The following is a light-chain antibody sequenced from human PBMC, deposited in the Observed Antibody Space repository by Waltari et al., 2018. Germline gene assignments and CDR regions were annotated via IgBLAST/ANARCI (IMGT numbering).Light chain of an antibody. V-gene: IGKV3-20*01. CDR1: QSVSRS. CDR2: GAS. Sequence: IVLTQSPGTLSLYPGERATLSCRASQSVSRSLAWYQQKPGQAPKLLVYGASTRATGIPDRFTGSGSGTDFSLTISSLEPEDFAIYFCQHYVRLPATFGQGTKVEIK. CDR3: QHYVRLPAT. J-gene: IGKJ1*01.